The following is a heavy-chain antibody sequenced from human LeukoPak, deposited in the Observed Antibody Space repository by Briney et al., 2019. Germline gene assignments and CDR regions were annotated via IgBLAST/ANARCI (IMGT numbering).Heavy chain of an antibody. CDR1: GGSISTYY. Sequence: PSETLSLTCTVSGGSISTYYWSWIRQPPGKGLEWIGYIYNSGSTNYNPSLKSRVTISVDTSKNQFSLKLSSVTAADTAVYYCAREDSNSWYLDYWGQGTLVTVSS. V-gene: IGHV4-59*01. D-gene: IGHD6-13*01. CDR3: AREDSNSWYLDY. CDR2: IYNSGST. J-gene: IGHJ4*02.